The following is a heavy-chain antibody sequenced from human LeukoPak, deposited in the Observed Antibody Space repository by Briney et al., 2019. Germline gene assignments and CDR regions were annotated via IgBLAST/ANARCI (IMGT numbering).Heavy chain of an antibody. D-gene: IGHD4-11*01. CDR3: AAAVDSNYVAFDY. CDR1: GYSFTSYW. Sequence: GESLKISCKGSGYSFTSYWIGWVRQMPGKGLEWMGIIYPGDSDTRYSPSFQGQATISADKSISTAYLQWSSLKASDTAMYYCAAAVDSNYVAFDYWGQGTLVTVSS. J-gene: IGHJ4*02. CDR2: IYPGDSDT. V-gene: IGHV5-51*01.